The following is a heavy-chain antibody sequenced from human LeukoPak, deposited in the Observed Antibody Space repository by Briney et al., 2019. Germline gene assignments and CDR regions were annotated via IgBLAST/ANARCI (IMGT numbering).Heavy chain of an antibody. V-gene: IGHV6-1*01. Sequence: SQTLSLTCAISGDSGQSPTRGLEWLGRTYYSSKWNHDYGVFVRGRITIYADTSKNEFHLHLNSVTPEDTAVYYCAIDNRGDLYLDNWGQGTLVTVSS. J-gene: IGHJ4*02. CDR1: GDSG. D-gene: IGHD1-14*01. CDR2: TYYSSKWNH. CDR3: AIDNRGDLYLDN.